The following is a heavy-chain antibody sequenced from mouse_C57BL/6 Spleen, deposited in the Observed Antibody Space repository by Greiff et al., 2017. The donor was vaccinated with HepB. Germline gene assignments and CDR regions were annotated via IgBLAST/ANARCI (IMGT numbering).Heavy chain of an antibody. CDR3: AISSYDYVFDY. J-gene: IGHJ2*01. V-gene: IGHV7-3*01. D-gene: IGHD2-4*01. CDR2: IRNKANGYTT. CDR1: GFTFTDYY. Sequence: EVQGVESGGGLVQPGGSLSLSCAASGFTFTDYYMSWVRQPPGKALEWLGFIRNKANGYTTEYSACVKGRFTISRDNSQSILYLQMNALRAEDSATYYCAISSYDYVFDYWGQSTTLTVSS.